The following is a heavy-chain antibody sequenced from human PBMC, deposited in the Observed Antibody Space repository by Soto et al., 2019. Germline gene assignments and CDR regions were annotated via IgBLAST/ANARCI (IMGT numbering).Heavy chain of an antibody. CDR1: GGTFSMYG. D-gene: IGHD3-16*01. J-gene: IGHJ5*02. Sequence: ASVKVSCKASGGTFSMYGISWVRQAPGQGLEWLGGIIPISGTPNYAQKFQGRVTITADESTNTGYMELSSLRSEDTAVYYCARAAYTSMATRWFDPWGQGTLVTVSS. V-gene: IGHV1-69*13. CDR3: ARAAYTSMATRWFDP. CDR2: IIPISGTP.